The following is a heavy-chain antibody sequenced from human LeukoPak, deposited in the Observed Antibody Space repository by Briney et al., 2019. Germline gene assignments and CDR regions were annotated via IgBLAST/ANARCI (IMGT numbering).Heavy chain of an antibody. D-gene: IGHD4-23*01. Sequence: SVKVSCKASGGTFSSYAISWVRQAPGQGLEWMGGIIPIFGTANYAQKFQGRVTITADESTSTAYMELSSLRSEDTAVYYCAGAERPVVTDAFDIWGQGTMVTVSS. V-gene: IGHV1-69*13. CDR2: IIPIFGTA. CDR3: AGAERPVVTDAFDI. J-gene: IGHJ3*02. CDR1: GGTFSSYA.